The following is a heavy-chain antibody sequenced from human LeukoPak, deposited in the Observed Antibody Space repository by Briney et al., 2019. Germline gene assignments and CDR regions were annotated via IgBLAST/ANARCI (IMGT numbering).Heavy chain of an antibody. CDR1: GFTFSDYY. V-gene: IGHV3-11*03. Sequence: GGSLRLSCAAPGFTFSDYYMIWIRQAPGKGLEWVSYISGSSSYTGYADSVKGRFTISRDNAKNSLFLQMNSLRAEDTAVYYCASRRSGYHVDYWGQGTQVTVSS. D-gene: IGHD3-22*01. CDR3: ASRRSGYHVDY. CDR2: ISGSSSYT. J-gene: IGHJ4*02.